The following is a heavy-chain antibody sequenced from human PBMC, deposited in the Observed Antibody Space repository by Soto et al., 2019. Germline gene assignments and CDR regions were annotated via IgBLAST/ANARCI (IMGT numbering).Heavy chain of an antibody. J-gene: IGHJ4*02. CDR1: GFTFTMYW. Sequence: GGSLRLSCAASGFTFTMYWMHWVRQVPGKGPEWVSRINDDGSSTNYADSVKGRFTISRDNAKNTLYLQMNDLRAEDTAVYYCTRGPRSTSTGTGAFWGQGTLVTVSS. D-gene: IGHD1-1*01. V-gene: IGHV3-74*01. CDR3: TRGPRSTSTGTGAF. CDR2: INDDGSST.